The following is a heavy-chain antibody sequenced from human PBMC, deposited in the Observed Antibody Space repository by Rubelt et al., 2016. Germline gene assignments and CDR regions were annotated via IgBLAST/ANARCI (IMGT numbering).Heavy chain of an antibody. V-gene: IGHV3-23*01. CDR3: AKALASSAWQDFAY. Sequence: GLVQPGGSLRLSCAASGFTFSSYAMSWVRQAPGKGLEWVSGISASGYSTCYADSVKGRFTISRDNSKNTLYLQMNSLRAEDTAVYYCAKALASSAWQDFAYWGQGTLVTVSS. D-gene: IGHD6-19*01. J-gene: IGHJ4*02. CDR2: ISASGYST. CDR1: GFTFSSYA.